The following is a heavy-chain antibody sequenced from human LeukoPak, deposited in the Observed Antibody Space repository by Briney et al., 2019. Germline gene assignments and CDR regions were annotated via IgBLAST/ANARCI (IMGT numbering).Heavy chain of an antibody. CDR2: IRYDGSNK. V-gene: IGHV3-30*02. Sequence: GGSLRLSCAASGFTFSSYGMHWVRQAPGKGLEWVAFIRYDGSNKYYADSVKGRFTIPRDNSKNTLYLQMNSLRAEDTAVYYCAKFSGYYENGDYWGQGTLVTVSS. J-gene: IGHJ4*02. CDR1: GFTFSSYG. CDR3: AKFSGYYENGDY. D-gene: IGHD3-22*01.